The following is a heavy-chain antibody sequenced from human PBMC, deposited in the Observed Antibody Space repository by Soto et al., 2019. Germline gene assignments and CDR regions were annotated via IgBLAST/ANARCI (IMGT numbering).Heavy chain of an antibody. CDR1: GYTLTELS. CDR2: FDPEDGET. D-gene: IGHD6-13*01. CDR3: ATKSVSAAAGSWYFDY. J-gene: IGHJ4*02. Sequence: ASVKVSCKVSGYTLTELSMHWVRKAPGKGLEWMGGFDPEDGETIYAQKFQGRVTMTEDTSTDTAYMELSSLRSEDTAVYYCATKSVSAAAGSWYFDYWGQGTLVTVSS. V-gene: IGHV1-24*01.